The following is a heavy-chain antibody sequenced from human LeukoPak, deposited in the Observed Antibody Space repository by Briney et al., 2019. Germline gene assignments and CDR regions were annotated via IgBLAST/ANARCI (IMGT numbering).Heavy chain of an antibody. CDR1: GFTFSSYA. V-gene: IGHV3-30*04. CDR2: ISYDGSNK. CDR3: ASCTVANFDY. J-gene: IGHJ4*02. D-gene: IGHD4-23*01. Sequence: GRSLRLSCAASGFTFSSYAMHWVRQAPGKGLEWVAVISYDGSNKYYADSVKGRFTISRDNSKNTLYLQMNSLRAEDTAVYYCASCTVANFDYWGQGTLVTVSS.